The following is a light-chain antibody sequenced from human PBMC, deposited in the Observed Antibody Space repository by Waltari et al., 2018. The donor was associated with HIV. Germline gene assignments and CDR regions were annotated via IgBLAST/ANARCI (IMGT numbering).Light chain of an antibody. J-gene: IGKJ2*01. CDR3: HQYGNSPST. V-gene: IGKV3-20*01. CDR2: GAS. CDR1: QSVNANF. Sequence: VLTQSPGPLSLSPGERATLSCRASQSVNANFFAWYQQRPGQAPRLLIYGASTRAPGVPDRFSGSGSGTDFILAISRLEPEDFAVYYCHQYGNSPSTFGQGTTLDIK.